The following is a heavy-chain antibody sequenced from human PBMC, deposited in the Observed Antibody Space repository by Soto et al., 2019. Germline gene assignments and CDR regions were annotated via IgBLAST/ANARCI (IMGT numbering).Heavy chain of an antibody. J-gene: IGHJ6*02. CDR1: GFSFSSYN. Sequence: EEQLVESGGGLVQPGGSLRLSCAASGFSFSSYNMDWVRQAPGKGLEWVSFIPISSTTTNYTDSVKGRFTISRDNAKNSLYLQMNSLRADDTAVYYCARDGGRGYGMDVWGQGTTVTVSS. V-gene: IGHV3-48*01. CDR2: IPISSTTT. D-gene: IGHD3-16*01. CDR3: ARDGGRGYGMDV.